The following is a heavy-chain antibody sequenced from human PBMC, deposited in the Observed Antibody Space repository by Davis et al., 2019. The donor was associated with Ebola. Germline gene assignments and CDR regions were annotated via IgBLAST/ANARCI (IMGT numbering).Heavy chain of an antibody. D-gene: IGHD6-6*01. V-gene: IGHV3-23*01. CDR1: GFTFSSYA. CDR2: ISGSGGST. J-gene: IGHJ6*02. CDR3: AKRGPRIAARREYGVGMDV. Sequence: GESLKISCAASGFTFSSYAMSWVRQAPGKGLEWVSAISGSGGSTYYADPVKGRFTISRDNSKNTLYLQMNSLRAEDTAVYYCAKRGPRIAARREYGVGMDVWGQGTTVTVSS.